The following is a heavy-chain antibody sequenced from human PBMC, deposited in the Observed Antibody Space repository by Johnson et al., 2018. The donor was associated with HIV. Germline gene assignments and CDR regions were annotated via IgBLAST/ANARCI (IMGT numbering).Heavy chain of an antibody. CDR2: ISGSGGST. CDR3: TRGGWKVVTSIFAFDI. CDR1: GFAFSSYA. J-gene: IGHJ3*02. V-gene: IGHV3-23*04. D-gene: IGHD2-21*02. Sequence: VQLVESGGGLVQPGGSLRLSCAASGFAFSSYAMTWVRQAPGKGLEWVSAISGSGGSTYYADSVKGQFTISRDNSKNTLYLQMNSLRAEDTAIYYCTRGGWKVVTSIFAFDIWGQGTMVAVSS.